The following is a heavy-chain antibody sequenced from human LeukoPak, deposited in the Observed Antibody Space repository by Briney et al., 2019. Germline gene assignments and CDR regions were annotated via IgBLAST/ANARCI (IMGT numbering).Heavy chain of an antibody. D-gene: IGHD2-2*01. CDR1: GGSISSSSYY. Sequence: PSETPSLTCTVSGGSISSSSYYWGWIRQPPGKGLEWTGSIYYSGSTYYNPSLKSRVTISVDTSKNQFSLKLSSVTAADTAVYYCARHRYCSSTSCYFFDYWGQGTLVTVSS. CDR2: IYYSGST. J-gene: IGHJ4*02. V-gene: IGHV4-39*01. CDR3: ARHRYCSSTSCYFFDY.